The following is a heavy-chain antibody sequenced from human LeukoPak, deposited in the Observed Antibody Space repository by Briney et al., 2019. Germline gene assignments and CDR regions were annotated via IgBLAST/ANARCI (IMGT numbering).Heavy chain of an antibody. CDR2: ISAYNGNT. D-gene: IGHD3-3*01. J-gene: IGHJ3*02. V-gene: IGHV1-18*01. CDR3: ARRDPGEIDFWSGYYTGDAFDI. CDR1: GYTFTSYG. Sequence: GASVKASCKASGYTFTSYGISWVRQAPGQGLEWMGWISAYNGNTNYAQKLQCRVTMTTDTSTSTAYMELRSLRSDDTAVYYCARRDPGEIDFWSGYYTGDAFDIWGQGTMVTVSS.